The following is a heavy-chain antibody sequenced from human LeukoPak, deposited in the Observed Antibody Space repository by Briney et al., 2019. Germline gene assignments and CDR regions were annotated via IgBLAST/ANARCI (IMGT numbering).Heavy chain of an antibody. J-gene: IGHJ4*02. CDR1: GYTFTDYY. V-gene: IGHV1-2*02. Sequence: ASVKVSCKASGYTFTDYYMHWVRQAPGQGLEWMGWINPNSGGTNYAQKFQGRVTMTRDTSISTAYMELSRLRSDDTAVYYCARSLGAVAGTPGYWGQGTLVTVSS. CDR3: ARSLGAVAGTPGY. D-gene: IGHD6-19*01. CDR2: INPNSGGT.